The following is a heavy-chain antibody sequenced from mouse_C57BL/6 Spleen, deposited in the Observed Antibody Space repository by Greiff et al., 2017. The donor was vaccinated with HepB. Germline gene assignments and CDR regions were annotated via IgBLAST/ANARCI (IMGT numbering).Heavy chain of an antibody. Sequence: EVMLEESEGGLVQPGSSMKLSCTASGFTFSDYYMAWVRQVPEKGLEWVANINYDGSSTYYLDSLKSRFIISRDNAKNILYLQMSSLKSEDTATYYCARDGGSSYDWYFDVWGTGTTVTVSS. V-gene: IGHV5-16*01. J-gene: IGHJ1*03. D-gene: IGHD1-1*01. CDR1: GFTFSDYY. CDR2: INYDGSST. CDR3: ARDGGSSYDWYFDV.